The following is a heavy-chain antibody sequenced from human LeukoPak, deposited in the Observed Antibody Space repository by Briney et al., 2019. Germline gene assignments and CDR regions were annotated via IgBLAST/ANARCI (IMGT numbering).Heavy chain of an antibody. CDR2: INPNSGGT. CDR3: ARDALYDILTGYNVVSDLNWFDP. J-gene: IGHJ5*02. CDR1: GYTFTGYY. Sequence: ASVKVSCKASGYTFTGYYMHWVRQAPGQGLEWMGWINPNSGGTNYAQKFQGRVTMTRDTSISTAYMELSRLRSDDTAVYYCARDALYDILTGYNVVSDLNWFDPWGQGTLVTVSS. V-gene: IGHV1-2*02. D-gene: IGHD3-9*01.